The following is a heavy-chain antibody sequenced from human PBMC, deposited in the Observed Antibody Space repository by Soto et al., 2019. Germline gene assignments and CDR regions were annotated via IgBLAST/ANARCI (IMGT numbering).Heavy chain of an antibody. V-gene: IGHV3-23*01. CDR3: AKAPWGVLFYFDD. D-gene: IGHD3-10*01. Sequence: EVQLLESGGGLVQRGGSLRLSCVASGFTFRNYAMTWVRQAPGKGLEWVSVISGSGGSTYYADSVKGRFTISRDNSKNTLYLQMNSLRAEDTAVYYCAKAPWGVLFYFDDWGQGTRVTVSS. CDR2: ISGSGGST. CDR1: GFTFRNYA. J-gene: IGHJ4*02.